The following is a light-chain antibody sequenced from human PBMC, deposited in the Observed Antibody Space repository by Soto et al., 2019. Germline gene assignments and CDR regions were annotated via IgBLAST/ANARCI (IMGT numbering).Light chain of an antibody. V-gene: IGLV2-14*01. J-gene: IGLJ1*01. CDR2: EAT. Sequence: QAVLTRPPSVSGSPGQSITGSCTLTSSDIGASNFVSWYQHLPGRAPKVIIFEATNRPSGVSNRFSGSKSGITASLTISGLQADDEAEYFCISYQTDDTFLFGTGTKVTVL. CDR3: ISYQTDDTFL. CDR1: SSDIGASNF.